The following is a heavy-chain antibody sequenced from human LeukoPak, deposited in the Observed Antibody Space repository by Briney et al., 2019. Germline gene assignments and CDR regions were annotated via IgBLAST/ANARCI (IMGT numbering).Heavy chain of an antibody. Sequence: PSETLSLTCAVYGGSFSGYYWSWIRQPPGKGLEWIGEINHSGSTNYNPSLKSRVTISVDTSKNQFSLKLSSVTAADTAVYYCARRAAMVRPVDYWGQGTLVTVSS. CDR3: ARRAAMVRPVDY. J-gene: IGHJ4*02. CDR2: INHSGST. V-gene: IGHV4-34*01. CDR1: GGSFSGYY. D-gene: IGHD5-18*01.